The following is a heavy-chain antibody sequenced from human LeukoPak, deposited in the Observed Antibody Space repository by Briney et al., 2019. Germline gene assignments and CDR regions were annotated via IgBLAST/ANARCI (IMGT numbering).Heavy chain of an antibody. J-gene: IGHJ4*02. V-gene: IGHV4-39*01. CDR3: ARTGIGSNWFLDY. CDR2: FYYSGII. CDR1: GGSISTSHYY. D-gene: IGHD6-13*01. Sequence: KSSETLSLTCTVSGGSISTSHYYWGWIRQPPGKGLEWIGSFYYSGIIYYNPSLKSRVAISIDTSKNQFSLKLGSVTAADGVVYYCARTGIGSNWFLDYWGQGILVTVSS.